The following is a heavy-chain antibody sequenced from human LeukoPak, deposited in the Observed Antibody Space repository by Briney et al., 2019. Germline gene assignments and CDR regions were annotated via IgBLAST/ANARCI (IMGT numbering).Heavy chain of an antibody. V-gene: IGHV3-30*18. Sequence: PGGSLRLSCAASGFTFSSYGMHWVHQAPGKGLEWVAVISYDGSNKYYADSVKGRFTISRDNSKNTLYLQMNSLRAEDTAVYYCAKDPWGYCSGGSCFFFDYWGQGTLVTVSS. D-gene: IGHD2-15*01. CDR2: ISYDGSNK. CDR1: GFTFSSYG. CDR3: AKDPWGYCSGGSCFFFDY. J-gene: IGHJ4*02.